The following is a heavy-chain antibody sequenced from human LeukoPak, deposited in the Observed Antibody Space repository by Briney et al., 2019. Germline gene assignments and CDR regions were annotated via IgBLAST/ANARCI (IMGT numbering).Heavy chain of an antibody. CDR1: GGSISSYY. J-gene: IGHJ4*02. Sequence: PSETLSLTCTVSGGSISSYYWSWIRQPPGKGLEWIGYIYYSGSTNYNPSLKSRVTISVDTSKNQFSLKLTSVIAADTAVYYCARGRGSYGPYYFDSWGQGTLVTVSS. D-gene: IGHD5-18*01. CDR2: IYYSGST. V-gene: IGHV4-59*01. CDR3: ARGRGSYGPYYFDS.